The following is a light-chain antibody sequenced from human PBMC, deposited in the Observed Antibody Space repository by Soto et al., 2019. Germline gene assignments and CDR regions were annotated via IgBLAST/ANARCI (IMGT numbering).Light chain of an antibody. CDR1: QSISNY. J-gene: IGKJ1*01. V-gene: IGKV1-39*01. CDR2: RAS. Sequence: IRLTQSPSSLSASVGDRVTITCRTSQSISNYLSWYLQKPGTAPKLLIYRASTLQSGVPSRFSGSGSGSEFSVTISGLQLEDFGTYFCQQTFTMGTFGPGTRVQIK. CDR3: QQTFTMGT.